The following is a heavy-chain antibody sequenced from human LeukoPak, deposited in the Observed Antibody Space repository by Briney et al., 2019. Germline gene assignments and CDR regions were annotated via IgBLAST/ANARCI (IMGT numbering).Heavy chain of an antibody. Sequence: ASVKVSCKASGRPFISYHLHWVRQAPGQGLEWMGIIRPSGGSTTYAQKFQGRVSLTRDTSTSTVYMDLSSLRSEDTAVYYCARGTENQLPFLDDWGQGTLVIVSS. CDR1: GRPFISYH. V-gene: IGHV1-46*01. CDR2: IRPSGGST. D-gene: IGHD2-2*01. CDR3: ARGTENQLPFLDD. J-gene: IGHJ4*02.